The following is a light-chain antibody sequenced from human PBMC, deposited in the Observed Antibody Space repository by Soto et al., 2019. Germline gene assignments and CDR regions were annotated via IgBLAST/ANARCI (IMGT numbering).Light chain of an antibody. CDR3: QQAYSFPIT. Sequence: DIQVTQSPSSVSASVGDRVTITCRASQDIVGYLAWYQHKPGRTPELLIHAASRLQRGVPSRFSGSGSGTDFTLTINSLQPEDFATYYCQQAYSFPITFGQGKRL. J-gene: IGKJ5*01. CDR1: QDIVGY. V-gene: IGKV1D-12*01. CDR2: AAS.